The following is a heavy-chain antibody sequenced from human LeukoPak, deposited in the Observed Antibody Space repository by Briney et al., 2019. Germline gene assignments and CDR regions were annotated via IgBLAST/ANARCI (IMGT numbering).Heavy chain of an antibody. J-gene: IGHJ6*03. D-gene: IGHD2-2*01. Sequence: PGGSLRLSCAASGFTFSSYSMNWVRQAPGKGLEWVSYISSSSSTIYYADSVKGRFTISRDNAKNSLYLQMNSLRAEDTAVYYCARDISYCSSTSCRQYYYYMDVWGKGTTVTVSS. CDR1: GFTFSSYS. CDR3: ARDISYCSSTSCRQYYYYMDV. V-gene: IGHV3-48*01. CDR2: ISSSSSTI.